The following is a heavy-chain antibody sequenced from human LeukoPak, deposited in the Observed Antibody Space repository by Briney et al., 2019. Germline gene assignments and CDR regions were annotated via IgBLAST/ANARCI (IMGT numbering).Heavy chain of an antibody. J-gene: IGHJ4*02. Sequence: GGSLRLSCAASGFTFSTYSMNWVRQAPGKGLEWVSYISSGSSTIYYADSMKGRFTISRDNTKNTLYLQMNSLRAEDTAIYYCARDLNTWYAFDYWGQGTLVTVSS. CDR2: ISSGSSTI. CDR1: GFTFSTYS. V-gene: IGHV3-48*04. D-gene: IGHD6-13*01. CDR3: ARDLNTWYAFDY.